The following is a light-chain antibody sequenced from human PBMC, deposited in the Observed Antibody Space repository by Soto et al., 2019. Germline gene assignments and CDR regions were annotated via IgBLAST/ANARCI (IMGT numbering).Light chain of an antibody. CDR2: AAS. CDR3: LQDYDYPLT. Sequence: AIQMTQSPSSLSASVGDRVTITCRASQGIRNDLGWYQQKPGKAPKLLIYAASTLQSGVPSRFSGSGSGTDFTLTIGSLQPEDFATYYCLQDYDYPLTFGGRTKVDIK. V-gene: IGKV1-6*01. CDR1: QGIRND. J-gene: IGKJ4*01.